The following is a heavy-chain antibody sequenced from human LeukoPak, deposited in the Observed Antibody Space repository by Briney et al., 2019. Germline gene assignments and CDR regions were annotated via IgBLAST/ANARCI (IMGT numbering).Heavy chain of an antibody. CDR3: ARDVVLWSYGMDV. CDR1: GGTFRSYT. D-gene: IGHD2-21*01. Sequence: SVKVSCKASGGTFRSYTFSWVRQAPGQGLEWMGGIMPFGTAKYAQKFQGRVTVTADESTSTAYMELSSLRSEDTAVYYCARDVVLWSYGMDVWGQGTTVTVSS. CDR2: IMPFGTA. J-gene: IGHJ6*02. V-gene: IGHV1-69*13.